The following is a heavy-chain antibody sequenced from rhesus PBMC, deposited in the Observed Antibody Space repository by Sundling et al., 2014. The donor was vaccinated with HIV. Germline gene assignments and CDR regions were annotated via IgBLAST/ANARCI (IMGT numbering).Heavy chain of an antibody. Sequence: QVQLQESGPGLVKPSETLPLTCAVSGVSISTTYWSWIRQAPGKGLEWIGRMYGSGGSSDYNPSLKSRVTISIDTSKNQFSLKLTSVTAADTAVYYCAREEWQLYVDYWGQGVLVTVSS. CDR2: MYGSGGSS. V-gene: IGHV4S2*01. CDR1: GVSISTTY. CDR3: AREEWQLYVDY. J-gene: IGHJ4*01. D-gene: IGHD1-44*02.